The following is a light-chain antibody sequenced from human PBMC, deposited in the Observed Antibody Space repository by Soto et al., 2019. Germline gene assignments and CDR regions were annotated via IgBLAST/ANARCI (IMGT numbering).Light chain of an antibody. Sequence: QSVLNQPPSASGSPGRSVTISCTGTSSDIGGYNYVSWYQQHPGKAPKLMIYEVIKRPSGVPDRFSGSRSGNTASLTVSGLQAEDEADYYCSSYTGTNNLYVFGTGTKVTVL. CDR1: SSDIGGYNY. J-gene: IGLJ1*01. CDR2: EVI. CDR3: SSYTGTNNLYV. V-gene: IGLV2-8*01.